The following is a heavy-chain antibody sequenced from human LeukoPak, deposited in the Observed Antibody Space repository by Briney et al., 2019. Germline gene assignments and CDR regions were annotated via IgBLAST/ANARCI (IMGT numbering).Heavy chain of an antibody. V-gene: IGHV3-11*04. CDR2: ISSSGSTI. J-gene: IGHJ4*02. CDR3: ARVTTYSSSWYGDFEY. Sequence: GGSLRLSCAASGFTFSDYYMSWIRQAPGKGLEWVSYISSSGSTIYYADSVKGRFTISRDNAKNSLYLQMNSLRAEDTAVYYCARVTTYSSSWYGDFEYWGQGTLVTVSS. D-gene: IGHD6-13*01. CDR1: GFTFSDYY.